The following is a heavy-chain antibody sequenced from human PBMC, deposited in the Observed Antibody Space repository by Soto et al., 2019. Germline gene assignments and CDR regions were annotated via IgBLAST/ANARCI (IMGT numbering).Heavy chain of an antibody. CDR1: GGSISSYY. CDR2: IYYSGST. J-gene: IGHJ5*02. CDR3: ARQLWFGAKRWFDP. V-gene: IGHV4-59*08. Sequence: SETLSLTCTVSGGSISSYYWSWIRQPPGKGLEWIGYIYYSGSTNYNPSLKSRVTISVDTSKNQFSLKLSSVTAADTAVYYCARQLWFGAKRWFDPWGQGTLVTVSS. D-gene: IGHD3-10*01.